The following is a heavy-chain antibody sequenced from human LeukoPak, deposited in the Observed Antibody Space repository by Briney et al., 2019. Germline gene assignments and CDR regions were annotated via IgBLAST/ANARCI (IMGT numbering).Heavy chain of an antibody. J-gene: IGHJ2*01. Sequence: GGSLRLSCAASGFTFSSYGMHWVRQAPGKGLEWVAFIRYDGSNKYYADSVKGRFTISRDNSKNTLYLQMNSLRAEDTAVYYCAKQQKEAAWYFDLWDRGTLVTVSS. D-gene: IGHD2-15*01. CDR2: IRYDGSNK. CDR1: GFTFSSYG. CDR3: AKQQKEAAWYFDL. V-gene: IGHV3-30*02.